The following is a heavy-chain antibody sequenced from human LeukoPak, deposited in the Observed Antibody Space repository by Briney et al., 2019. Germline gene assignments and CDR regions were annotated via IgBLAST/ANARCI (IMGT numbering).Heavy chain of an antibody. Sequence: GGSLRLSCAASGFTFSSYWMHWVRQAPGKGLVWVSRINSDGSSTTYADSVKGRFTISRDNAKNTLYLQMNSLRAEDTAGYYCARGGVYSTSAVDYWGQGTLVTVSS. D-gene: IGHD6-6*01. V-gene: IGHV3-74*01. CDR2: INSDGSST. CDR3: ARGGVYSTSAVDY. J-gene: IGHJ4*02. CDR1: GFTFSSYW.